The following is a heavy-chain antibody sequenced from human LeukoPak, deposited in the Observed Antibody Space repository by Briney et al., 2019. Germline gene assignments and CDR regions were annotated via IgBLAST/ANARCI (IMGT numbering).Heavy chain of an antibody. Sequence: SEPLSLTCAVYGGSFSGYYWSWIRQPPGKGLEWIGEINHSGSTNYNPSLKSRVTISVDTSKNQFSPKLSSVTAADTAVYYCARGRRYYYDSSGYFFWGQGTLVTVSS. CDR1: GGSFSGYY. J-gene: IGHJ4*02. CDR2: INHSGST. V-gene: IGHV4-34*01. CDR3: ARGRRYYYDSSGYFF. D-gene: IGHD3-22*01.